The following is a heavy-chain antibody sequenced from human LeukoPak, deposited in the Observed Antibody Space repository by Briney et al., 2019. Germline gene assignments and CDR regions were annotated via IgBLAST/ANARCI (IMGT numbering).Heavy chain of an antibody. CDR3: ARDSHVPDRDIVSCYFDS. D-gene: IGHD5-12*01. Sequence: PGRSLRLSCVASGFTFSRYAMHWVRQAPGKGLEWVAVISYDGGNKYYADSVKGRFTISRDNSKNTLYLQMNSLRAEDTAVYHCARDSHVPDRDIVSCYFDSWGQGTLVTVSS. V-gene: IGHV3-30-3*01. CDR1: GFTFSRYA. CDR2: ISYDGGNK. J-gene: IGHJ4*02.